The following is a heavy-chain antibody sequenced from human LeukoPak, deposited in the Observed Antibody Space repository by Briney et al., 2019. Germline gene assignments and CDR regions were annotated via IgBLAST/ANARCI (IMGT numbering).Heavy chain of an antibody. V-gene: IGHV3-7*01. J-gene: IGHJ4*02. CDR3: ARTVPGYPDDYFDY. Sequence: PGGSLRLSCAASGFTFSRHWMSWVRQAPGKGLERVAHMNQDGSAIYSVDSVKGRFTISRDNDKNSLYLQMNSLTVADTAVYYCARTVPGYPDDYFDYWGQGTLVTVPS. CDR2: MNQDGSAI. CDR1: GFTFSRHW. D-gene: IGHD6-19*01.